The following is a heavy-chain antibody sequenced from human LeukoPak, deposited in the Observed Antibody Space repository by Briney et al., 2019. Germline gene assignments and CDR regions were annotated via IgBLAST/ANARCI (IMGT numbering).Heavy chain of an antibody. CDR1: GFTFSSYA. V-gene: IGHV3-30-3*01. J-gene: IGHJ3*02. D-gene: IGHD3-10*01. Sequence: PGRSLRLSCAASGFTFSSYAMHWVRQAPGKGLEWVAVISYDGSNKYYADSVKGRFTISRDNSKNTLYLQVNSLRAEDTAVYYCAREGGEFDAFDIWGQGTMVTVSS. CDR3: AREGGEFDAFDI. CDR2: ISYDGSNK.